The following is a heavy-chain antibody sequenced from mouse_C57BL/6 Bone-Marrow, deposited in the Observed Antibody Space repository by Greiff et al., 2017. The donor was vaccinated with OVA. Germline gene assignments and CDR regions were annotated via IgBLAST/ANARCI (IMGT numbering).Heavy chain of an antibody. CDR3: TTPSVVAPFDD. Sequence: EVKLQESGAELVRPGASVKLSCTASGFNIKDDYMHWVKQRPEQGLEWIGWIDPANGDTEYASKFQGKATITADTSSNTAYLQLSSLTSEDTAVYYCTTPSVVAPFDDWGKGTTLTVSS. J-gene: IGHJ2*01. V-gene: IGHV14-4*01. CDR1: GFNIKDDY. CDR2: IDPANGDT. D-gene: IGHD1-1*01.